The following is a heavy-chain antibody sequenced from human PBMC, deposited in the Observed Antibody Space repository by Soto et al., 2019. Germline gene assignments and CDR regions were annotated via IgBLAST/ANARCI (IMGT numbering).Heavy chain of an antibody. D-gene: IGHD1-1*01. CDR3: ARGPGSLRP. CDR2: TYYRSKRYS. CDR1: GDSVSSNSAA. J-gene: IGHJ5*02. V-gene: IGHV6-1*01. Sequence: RSLTCAISGDSVSSNSAAWNWIRLSPSRGLEWLGRTYYRSKRYSVYAPSVKSRISINPDTSKNQFSLHLNSVTPDDTAIYYCARGPGSLRPWGQGTLVTVSS.